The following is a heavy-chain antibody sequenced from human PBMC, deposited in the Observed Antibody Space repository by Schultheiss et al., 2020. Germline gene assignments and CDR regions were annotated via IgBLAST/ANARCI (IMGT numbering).Heavy chain of an antibody. J-gene: IGHJ4*02. Sequence: GGSLRLSCAASGFTFSSYGMHWVRQAPGKGLEWVGFIRSKAYGGTTEYAASVKGRFTISRDDSKSIAYLQMNSLKTEDTAVYYCTRVWFGELSLDYWGQGTLVTVSS. CDR1: GFTFSSYG. CDR3: TRVWFGELSLDY. CDR2: IRSKAYGGTT. V-gene: IGHV3-49*04. D-gene: IGHD3-10*01.